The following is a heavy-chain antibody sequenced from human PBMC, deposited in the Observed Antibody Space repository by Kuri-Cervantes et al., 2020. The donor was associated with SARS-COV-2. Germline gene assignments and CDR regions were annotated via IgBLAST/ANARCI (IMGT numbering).Heavy chain of an antibody. CDR3: ARGSITIFGVVTSFDY. D-gene: IGHD3-3*01. CDR1: GGTFSSYA. CDR2: IIPSFGTA. V-gene: IGHV1-69*13. Sequence: SVKVSCKASGGTFSSYASSWLRQAPGQGLEGMGRIIPSFGTANYAQKFQGRVTITADESTSTAYMELSRLRSDDTAVYYCARGSITIFGVVTSFDYWGQGTLVTVSS. J-gene: IGHJ4*02.